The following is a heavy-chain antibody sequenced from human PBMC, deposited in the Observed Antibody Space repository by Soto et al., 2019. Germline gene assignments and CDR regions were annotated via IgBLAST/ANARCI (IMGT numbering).Heavy chain of an antibody. CDR1: GYSFTSYW. CDR3: ARGNDILTGPDQP. J-gene: IGHJ5*02. V-gene: IGHV5-10-1*01. Sequence: PXESLKISFKGSGYSFTSYWISWVRQIPGKGLEWMGRIDPSDSYTNYSPSFQGHVTISADKSTSTAYMELSSLRSEDTAVYYCARGNDILTGPDQPWGQGTQVTVSS. CDR2: IDPSDSYT. D-gene: IGHD3-9*01.